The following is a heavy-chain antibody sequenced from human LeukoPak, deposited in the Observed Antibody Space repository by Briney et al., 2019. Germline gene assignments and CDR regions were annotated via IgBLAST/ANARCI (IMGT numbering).Heavy chain of an antibody. D-gene: IGHD6-13*01. Sequence: VASVKVSCKASGYTFTSYGISWVRQAPGQGLEWMGWISAYNGNTNYAQKLQGRVTITTDTSTTTAYLELRRLRSDDTAVYFCARLIVSSWTAFDYWGQGTLVTVSS. V-gene: IGHV1-18*01. J-gene: IGHJ4*02. CDR2: ISAYNGNT. CDR3: ARLIVSSWTAFDY. CDR1: GYTFTSYG.